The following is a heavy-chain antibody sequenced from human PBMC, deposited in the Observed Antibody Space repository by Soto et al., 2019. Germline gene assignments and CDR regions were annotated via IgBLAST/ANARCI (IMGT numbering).Heavy chain of an antibody. CDR2: IVVGSGNT. J-gene: IGHJ6*02. CDR1: GFTFTRSA. V-gene: IGHV1-58*01. Sequence: ASVKVSCKASGFTFTRSAVQWVRQARGQRLEWIGWIVVGSGNTNYAQKFQERVTITRDMSTSTAYMELSSLRSEDTAVYYCAADQDIVLVPAARDYYYYGMDVWGQGTTVTVSS. CDR3: AADQDIVLVPAARDYYYYGMDV. D-gene: IGHD2-2*01.